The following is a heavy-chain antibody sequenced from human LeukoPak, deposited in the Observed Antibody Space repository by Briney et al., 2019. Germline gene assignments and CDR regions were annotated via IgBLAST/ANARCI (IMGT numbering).Heavy chain of an antibody. Sequence: SQTLSLTCSVPGGSIGSGIYSWSWIRQPPGKGLEWIGYIFHTGSTSYNPSLKSRVTISVDTSKNQFSLKLSSVTTADTAVYYCVRDGDYYDSGGYGNTWGQGTLVTVSS. CDR1: GGSIGSGIYS. CDR2: IFHTGST. J-gene: IGHJ5*02. D-gene: IGHD3-22*01. CDR3: VRDGDYYDSGGYGNT. V-gene: IGHV4-30-2*01.